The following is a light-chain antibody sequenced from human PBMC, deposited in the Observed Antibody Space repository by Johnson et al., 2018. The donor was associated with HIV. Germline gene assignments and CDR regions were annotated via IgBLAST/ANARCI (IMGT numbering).Light chain of an antibody. J-gene: IGLJ1*01. CDR1: SSNIGNNY. CDR2: DNN. V-gene: IGLV1-51*01. Sequence: QSVLTQSPSVSAAPGQKVTISCSGSSSNIGNNYVSWYQQLPGTAPKLLIYDNNKRPSGIPDRFSGSKSGTSATLCITGLQTGDEADYYCGTWDSSLSAGVFGTGTKVTVL. CDR3: GTWDSSLSAGV.